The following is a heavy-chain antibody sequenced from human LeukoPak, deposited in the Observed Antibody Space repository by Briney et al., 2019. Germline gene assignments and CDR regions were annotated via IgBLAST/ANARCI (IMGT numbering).Heavy chain of an antibody. J-gene: IGHJ4*02. Sequence: PGRSLRLSCAASGFTFDDYAMHWVRQAPGKGLEWVSGISWNGVSIGYADSVKGRFTISRDNAKNSLYLQMNSLRAEDTAVYYCARLIVGAIDYWGQGTLVTVSS. CDR1: GFTFDDYA. D-gene: IGHD1-26*01. V-gene: IGHV3-9*01. CDR3: ARLIVGAIDY. CDR2: ISWNGVSI.